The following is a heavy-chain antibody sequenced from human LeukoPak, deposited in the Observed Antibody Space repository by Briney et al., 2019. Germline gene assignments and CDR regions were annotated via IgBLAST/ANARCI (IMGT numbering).Heavy chain of an antibody. J-gene: IGHJ4*02. V-gene: IGHV5-51*01. CDR1: GYNFSTYW. Sequence: GESLKISCQASGYNFSTYWIAWVRQMPGKGLESMGIIYPADSDTRYSPSFQGQVTISADKSISTAYLQWSGLKASDTAIYYCGRPSADGLERAHIDCWGQGTLVTVFS. CDR3: GRPSADGLERAHIDC. D-gene: IGHD1-26*01. CDR2: IYPADSDT.